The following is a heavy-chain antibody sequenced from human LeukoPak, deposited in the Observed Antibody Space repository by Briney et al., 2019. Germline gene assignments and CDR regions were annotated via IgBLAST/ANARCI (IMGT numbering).Heavy chain of an antibody. J-gene: IGHJ3*02. Sequence: SETLSLTCTVSGGSISSSSYYWGWIRQPPGKGLEWIGSIYYSGSTYYNPSLKSRVTISVDTSKNQFSLKLSSVTAADTAVYYCARVFTQNGAFDIWGQGTMVTVSS. CDR1: GGSISSSSYY. CDR2: IYYSGST. D-gene: IGHD1-1*01. V-gene: IGHV4-39*07. CDR3: ARVFTQNGAFDI.